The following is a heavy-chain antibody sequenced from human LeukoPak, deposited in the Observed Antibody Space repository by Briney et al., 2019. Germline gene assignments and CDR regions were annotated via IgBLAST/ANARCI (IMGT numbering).Heavy chain of an antibody. V-gene: IGHV1-69*13. Sequence: SVKVSCKASGGTFSSYAISWVRQAPGQGLEWMGGIIPIFGTANYAQKFQGRVTVTADESTSTAYMELSSLRSEDTAVYYCARELDSTTGTAHFDYWGQGTLVTVSS. J-gene: IGHJ4*02. CDR3: ARELDSTTGTAHFDY. D-gene: IGHD1-1*01. CDR2: IIPIFGTA. CDR1: GGTFSSYA.